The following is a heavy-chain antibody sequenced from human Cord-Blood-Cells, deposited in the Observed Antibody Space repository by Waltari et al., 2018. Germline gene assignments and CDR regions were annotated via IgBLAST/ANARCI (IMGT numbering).Heavy chain of an antibody. J-gene: IGHJ6*02. D-gene: IGHD1-26*01. V-gene: IGHV1-2*02. CDR2: INPNSGGT. Sequence: QVQLVQSGAEVKKPGASVKVSCKASGYTFTDYYMHWVRQAPGQGLEWMGWINPNSGGTNYAQKIQGRVTMTRDTSISTAYMELSRLSCHGTGVYYCARVWELAHYSYYYGMDVWGQETTVTVSS. CDR1: GYTFTDYY. CDR3: ARVWELAHYSYYYGMDV.